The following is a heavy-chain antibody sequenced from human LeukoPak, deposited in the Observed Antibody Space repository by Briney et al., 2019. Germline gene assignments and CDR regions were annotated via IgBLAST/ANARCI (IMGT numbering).Heavy chain of an antibody. V-gene: IGHV3-30-3*01. D-gene: IGHD3-22*01. CDR1: GFTFTAYL. CDR2: MSSDGNAM. Sequence: GGSLRLSCAASGFTFTAYLIHWVRQAPGKVLEWVAVMSSDGNAMFYADSVKGRFTISRDNSKNTLYLQMNSLRAEDTAVYYCVRESEYYFDHSASFDYWGQGTLVTVSS. CDR3: VRESEYYFDHSASFDY. J-gene: IGHJ4*02.